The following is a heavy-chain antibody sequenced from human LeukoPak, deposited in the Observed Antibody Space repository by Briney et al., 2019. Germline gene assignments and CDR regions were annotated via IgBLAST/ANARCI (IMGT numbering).Heavy chain of an antibody. CDR3: ARASPYDNWSGYWFDP. CDR1: LGSISTYY. D-gene: IGHD3-3*01. J-gene: IGHJ5*02. CDR2: INYSGST. Sequence: SETLSLTCTVSLGSISTYYWSWIRQPPGKGLEWIGYINYSGSTKYNPSLKSRVTISVDKSKNQFSLKVNSVTAADTAVYYCARASPYDNWSGYWFDPWGQGTLVTVSS. V-gene: IGHV4-59*01.